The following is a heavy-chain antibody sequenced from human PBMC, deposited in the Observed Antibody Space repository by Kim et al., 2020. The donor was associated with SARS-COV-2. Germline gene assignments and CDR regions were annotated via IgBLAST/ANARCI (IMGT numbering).Heavy chain of an antibody. V-gene: IGHV1-8*01. J-gene: IGHJ6*02. Sequence: ASVKVSCKASGYTFTSYDINWVRQATGQGLEWMGWMNPNSGNTGYAQKFQGRVTMTRNTSISTAYMELSSLRSEDTAVYYCARGGLIYCSGGSCYGEYYYGMDVWGQGTTVTVSS. D-gene: IGHD2-15*01. CDR3: ARGGLIYCSGGSCYGEYYYGMDV. CDR2: MNPNSGNT. CDR1: GYTFTSYD.